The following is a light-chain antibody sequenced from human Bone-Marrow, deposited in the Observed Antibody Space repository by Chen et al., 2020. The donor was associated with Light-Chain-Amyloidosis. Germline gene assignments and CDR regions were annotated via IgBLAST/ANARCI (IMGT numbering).Light chain of an antibody. CDR2: DAS. CDR1: NIGSTS. Sequence: SYVLTQPSSVSVAPGQTATIACGGNNIGSTSVHWYQQTPGQAPLLVVYDASDRPSGIPARLSGTNSGNPATVTICRVEAGDEAAYYCPVWDRSGNRPGFGGGTKLTVL. V-gene: IGLV3-21*02. J-gene: IGLJ3*02. CDR3: PVWDRSGNRPG.